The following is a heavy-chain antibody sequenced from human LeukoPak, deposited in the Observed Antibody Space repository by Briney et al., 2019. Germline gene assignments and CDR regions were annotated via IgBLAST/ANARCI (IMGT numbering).Heavy chain of an antibody. D-gene: IGHD3-10*01. CDR2: MNPNSGNT. Sequence: EASVKVSCKASGYTFTSYDINWVRQAPGQGLEWMGWMNPNSGNTGYAQKFQGRVTMTRNTSISTAYMELSSLRSEDTAVYYCARVHYYGSGSYPTNYYYYGMDVWGQGTTVTVSS. J-gene: IGHJ6*02. CDR3: ARVHYYGSGSYPTNYYYYGMDV. CDR1: GYTFTSYD. V-gene: IGHV1-8*01.